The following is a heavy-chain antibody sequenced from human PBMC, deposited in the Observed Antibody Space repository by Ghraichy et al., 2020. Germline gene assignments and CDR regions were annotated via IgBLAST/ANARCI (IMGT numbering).Heavy chain of an antibody. CDR3: ARGRYYYGSGPSPYYYYGMDV. V-gene: IGHV4-34*01. CDR2: INHSGST. D-gene: IGHD3-10*01. Sequence: SETLSLTCAVYGGSFSGYYWSWIRQPPGKGLEWIGEINHSGSTNYNPSLKSRVTISVDTSKNQFSLKLSSVTAADTAVYYCARGRYYYGSGPSPYYYYGMDVWGQGTTVTVSS. CDR1: GGSFSGYY. J-gene: IGHJ6*02.